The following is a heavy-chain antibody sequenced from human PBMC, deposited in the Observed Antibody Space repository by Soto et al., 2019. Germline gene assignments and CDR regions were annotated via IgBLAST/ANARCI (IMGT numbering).Heavy chain of an antibody. CDR3: AKHQGGFNIHWFFAH. CDR2: ITNSGVN. V-gene: IGHV3-23*01. Sequence: PGGSLRLSCAASGFTFSTCAVSWVRQAPGKGLEWVSTITNSGVNYYTDSVKGRFTISRDNSKNTLYLQMNSLRADDTAIYYCAKHQGGFNIHWFFAHWGQGALVTVSS. D-gene: IGHD3-9*01. J-gene: IGHJ5*02. CDR1: GFTFSTCA.